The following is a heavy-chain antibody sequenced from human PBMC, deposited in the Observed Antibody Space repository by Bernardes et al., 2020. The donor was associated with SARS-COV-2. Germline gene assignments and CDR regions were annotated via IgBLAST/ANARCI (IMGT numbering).Heavy chain of an antibody. CDR3: ARDYGNDYGDYEAVLY. D-gene: IGHD4-17*01. Sequence: SETLSLTCAVSGYSISSGYYWGWIRQPPGKGLEWIGSIYHSGSTYYNPSLKSRVTISVDTSKNQFSLKLSSVTAADTAVYYCARDYGNDYGDYEAVLYWGQGTLVTVSS. CDR2: IYHSGST. V-gene: IGHV4-38-2*02. J-gene: IGHJ4*02. CDR1: GYSISSGYY.